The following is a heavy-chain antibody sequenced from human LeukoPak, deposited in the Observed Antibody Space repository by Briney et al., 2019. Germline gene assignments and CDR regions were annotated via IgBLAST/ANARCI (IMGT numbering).Heavy chain of an antibody. J-gene: IGHJ4*02. CDR2: IYTSGST. V-gene: IGHV4-61*02. CDR1: GGSISSGSYY. CDR3: ARDGGYSYGYVDFDY. Sequence: PSQTLSLTCTVSGGSISSGSYYWSWIRQPAGKGLEWIGRIYTSGSTNYNPPLKSRVTISVDTSKNQFSLKLSSVTAADTAVYYCARDGGYSYGYVDFDYWGQGTLVTVSS. D-gene: IGHD5-18*01.